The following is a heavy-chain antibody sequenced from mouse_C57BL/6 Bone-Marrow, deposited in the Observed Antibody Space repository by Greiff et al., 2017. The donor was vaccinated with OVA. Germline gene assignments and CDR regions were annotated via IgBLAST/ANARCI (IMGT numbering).Heavy chain of an antibody. CDR1: GYTFTSYW. CDR3: FYYDYDGYWYFDV. J-gene: IGHJ1*03. Sequence: QVQLQQPGAELVKPGASVKLSCKASGYTFTSYWMQWVKQRPGQGLEWIGEIDPSDSYTNYNQKFKGKATFTVDTSSSTAYMQLSSLTSEDSAVYYCFYYDYDGYWYFDVWGTGTTVTVSS. CDR2: IDPSDSYT. V-gene: IGHV1-50*01. D-gene: IGHD2-4*01.